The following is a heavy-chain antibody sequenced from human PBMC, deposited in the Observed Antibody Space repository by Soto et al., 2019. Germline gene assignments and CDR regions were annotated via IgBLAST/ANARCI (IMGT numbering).Heavy chain of an antibody. Sequence: QVQLVQSGAEVKKPGSSVKVSCKASGGTCSSYAISWVRQAPGQGLEWMGGIIPIFGTANYAQKFQGRVTITADESTSTAYMELSSLRSEDTAVYYCARVFDFWSGYGWFDPWGQGTLVTVSS. CDR1: GGTCSSYA. J-gene: IGHJ5*02. CDR3: ARVFDFWSGYGWFDP. V-gene: IGHV1-69*01. CDR2: IIPIFGTA. D-gene: IGHD3-3*01.